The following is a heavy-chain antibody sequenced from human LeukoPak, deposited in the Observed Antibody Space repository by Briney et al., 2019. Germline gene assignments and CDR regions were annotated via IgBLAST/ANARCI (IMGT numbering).Heavy chain of an antibody. J-gene: IGHJ4*02. CDR2: IYYSGST. Sequence: SETLSLTCTVSGGSISSYYWSWIRQPPGKGLEWIGYIYYSGSTNYNPSLKSRVTISVDTSKNQFSLKLSSVTAADTAVYYCARVVGATRLSFDYWGQGTLVTVSS. V-gene: IGHV4-59*01. CDR1: GGSISSYY. CDR3: ARVVGATRLSFDY. D-gene: IGHD1-26*01.